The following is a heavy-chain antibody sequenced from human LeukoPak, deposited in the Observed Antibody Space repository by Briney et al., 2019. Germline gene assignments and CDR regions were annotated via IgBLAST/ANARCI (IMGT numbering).Heavy chain of an antibody. J-gene: IGHJ4*02. D-gene: IGHD1-14*01. CDR1: GFTVITND. CDR3: ARGVEPLAANTLAY. Sequence: GGSLRLSCAASGFTVITNDMTWVRQAPGKGLEWVSVLYSDGNTKYADSVQGRFTISRDNSKNTLYLEMSSLSPDDTAVYYCARGVEPLAANTLAYWGQGTLVTVSS. V-gene: IGHV3-53*01. CDR2: LYSDGNT.